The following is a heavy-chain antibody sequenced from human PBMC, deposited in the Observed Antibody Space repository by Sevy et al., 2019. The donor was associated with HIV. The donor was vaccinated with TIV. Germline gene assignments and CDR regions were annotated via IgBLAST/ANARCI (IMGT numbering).Heavy chain of an antibody. V-gene: IGHV3-7*01. CDR3: VRDGLASATDFDY. J-gene: IGHJ4*02. CDR1: GFTFSNYW. Sequence: GGSLRLSCEVSGFTFSNYWMTWVRQAPGKGLEWVANIKEDGSDKDYGDSVKGRFSLSRDNAKNSLYLQMDSLRAEDTALYYCVRDGLASATDFDYWGQGTLVTVSS. D-gene: IGHD2-15*01. CDR2: IKEDGSDK.